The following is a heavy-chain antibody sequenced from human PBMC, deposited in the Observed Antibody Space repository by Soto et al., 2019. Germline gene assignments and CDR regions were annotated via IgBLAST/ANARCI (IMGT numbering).Heavy chain of an antibody. CDR2: IYPADSDT. J-gene: IGHJ4*02. Sequence: GESLKFSCKGSGYDFSSYWIGWVRQVPGKGLEWMAIIYPADSDTKYSPYFQCQVTISADKSTSTAYLQCSSLKASDTSMYYCARYGWTMTTKKPIEIWGQGTLVTVSS. V-gene: IGHV5-51*01. CDR1: GYDFSSYW. D-gene: IGHD4-17*01. CDR3: ARYGWTMTTKKPIEI.